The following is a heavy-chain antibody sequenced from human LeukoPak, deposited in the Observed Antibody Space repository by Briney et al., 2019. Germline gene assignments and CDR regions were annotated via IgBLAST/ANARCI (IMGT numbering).Heavy chain of an antibody. CDR1: GFTFFIYG. Sequence: GGSLRLSCAASGFTFFIYGMTWVRQAPGKGLEWVSTISGTGDNTYYADSVKGRFTISRDNSKNMLFLQMNSLRAEDTAVYYCARIVGATDFDYWGQGTLVTVSS. CDR2: ISGTGDNT. J-gene: IGHJ4*02. V-gene: IGHV3-23*01. CDR3: ARIVGATDFDY. D-gene: IGHD1-26*01.